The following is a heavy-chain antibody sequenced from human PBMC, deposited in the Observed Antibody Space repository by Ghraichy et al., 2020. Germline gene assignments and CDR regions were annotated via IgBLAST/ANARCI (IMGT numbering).Heavy chain of an antibody. Sequence: SETLSLTCTVSGGSISSYYWSWIRQPPGKGLEWIGYIYYSGSTNYNPSLKSRVTISVDTSKNQFSLKLSSVTAADTAVYYCARVVDHPDYGSGSYLDYWGQGTLVTVSS. CDR2: IYYSGST. CDR3: ARVVDHPDYGSGSYLDY. V-gene: IGHV4-59*01. D-gene: IGHD3-10*01. J-gene: IGHJ4*02. CDR1: GGSISSYY.